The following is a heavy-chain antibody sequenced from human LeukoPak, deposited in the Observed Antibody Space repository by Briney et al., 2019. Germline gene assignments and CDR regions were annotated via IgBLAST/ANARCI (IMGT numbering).Heavy chain of an antibody. CDR3: ARHTYSTTWFIDY. CDR1: GGSIRSSSYF. D-gene: IGHD6-13*01. CDR2: IYYGGST. J-gene: IGHJ4*02. V-gene: IGHV4-39*01. Sequence: SGTLSLTCTVSGGSIRSSSYFWGWIRQPPGKGLEWIGTIYYGGSTHYNPSLKSRVIISEDTSKNQFSLKLTSVTAADTAIYFCARHTYSTTWFIDYWGQGILVTVSS.